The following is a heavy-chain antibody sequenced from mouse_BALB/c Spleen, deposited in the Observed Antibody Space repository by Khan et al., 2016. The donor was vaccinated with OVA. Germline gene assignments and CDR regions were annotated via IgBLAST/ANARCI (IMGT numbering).Heavy chain of an antibody. V-gene: IGHV9-3*02. CDR1: GYAIANNG. CDR3: ARVDYSGTMDY. CDR2: INTNTGDT. Sequence: QIQLLQSGPDLKKPGETVKLSCTASGYAIANNGMNSARQAPGKGLKRMAWINTNTGDTTYAADFKGRFAFSLETSASTPYLQIHNLKYEDTATYVCARVDYSGTMDYWGQGTSVIVSS. D-gene: IGHD1-1*01. J-gene: IGHJ4*01.